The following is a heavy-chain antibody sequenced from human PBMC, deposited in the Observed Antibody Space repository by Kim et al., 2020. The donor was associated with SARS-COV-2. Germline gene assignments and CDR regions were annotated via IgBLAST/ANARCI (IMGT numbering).Heavy chain of an antibody. D-gene: IGHD5-12*01. CDR1: GGSISIFY. J-gene: IGHJ5*02. CDR2: IYTSGST. Sequence: SETLSLTCTVSGGSISIFYWSWIRQPAGKGLEWIGRIYTSGSTNYNPSLKSRVTMSVDTSKNQFSLEVTSVTAADTAVYYCARDQRDESGYDSGTNWFDPWGQGTLVTVSS. V-gene: IGHV4-4*07. CDR3: ARDQRDESGYDSGTNWFDP.